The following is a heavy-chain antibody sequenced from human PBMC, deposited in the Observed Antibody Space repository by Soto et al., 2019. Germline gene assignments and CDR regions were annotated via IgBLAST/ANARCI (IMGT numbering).Heavy chain of an antibody. V-gene: IGHV4-59*08. CDR1: GGFISSYY. CDR2: IYYSGST. J-gene: IGHJ6*03. CDR3: ARLGNYYYYYMDV. Sequence: SETLSVTCTVSGGFISSYYWSWSRQPPGKGLEWIGYIYYSGSTNYNPSLKSRVTISVDTSKNQFSLKLSSVTAADTAVYYCARLGNYYYYYMDVWGKGTTVTVSS.